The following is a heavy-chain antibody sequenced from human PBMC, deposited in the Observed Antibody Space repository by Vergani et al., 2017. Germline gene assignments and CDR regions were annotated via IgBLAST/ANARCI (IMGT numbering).Heavy chain of an antibody. CDR3: ARETPGYSSSWPDY. Sequence: QLQLQESGPGLVKPSETLSLTCTVSGGSISSSSYYWGWIRQPPGKGLEWIGSIYYSGSTYYKPSLKNRVTISVDTSKNQFSLKLSSVNAADTAVYYCARETPGYSSSWPDYWGQGTLVTVSS. V-gene: IGHV4-39*07. D-gene: IGHD6-13*01. CDR2: IYYSGST. CDR1: GGSISSSSYY. J-gene: IGHJ4*02.